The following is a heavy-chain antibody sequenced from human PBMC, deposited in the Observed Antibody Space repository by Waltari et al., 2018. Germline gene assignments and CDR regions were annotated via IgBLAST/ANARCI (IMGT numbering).Heavy chain of an antibody. J-gene: IGHJ5*01. D-gene: IGHD3-16*01. CDR1: GGSISAYY. V-gene: IGHV4-4*07. Sequence: QVQLQESGPGLVKPSETLSLTCNVSGGSISAYYWNFIRQSAGKGLEWIGRIYTSGSTNYNPALKSRVTMSIDTAQNKFSLKMRSVTAADTAIYYCVRDPKGAFDFWGPGIVVTVSS. CDR3: VRDPKGAFDF. CDR2: IYTSGST.